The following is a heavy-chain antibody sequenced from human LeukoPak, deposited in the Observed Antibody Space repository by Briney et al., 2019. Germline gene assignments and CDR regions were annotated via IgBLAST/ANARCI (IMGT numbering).Heavy chain of an antibody. CDR2: INSDGSST. Sequence: GGSLRLSCAASGFTFSSYWMHWVRQAPGKGLVWVSRINSDGSSTSYADSVKGRFTISRDNAKNTLYLQMNSLRAEDTAVYYCARDWGSYDFWSGYPIGDAFDIWGQGTMVTVSS. J-gene: IGHJ3*02. CDR3: ARDWGSYDFWSGYPIGDAFDI. D-gene: IGHD3-3*01. V-gene: IGHV3-74*01. CDR1: GFTFSSYW.